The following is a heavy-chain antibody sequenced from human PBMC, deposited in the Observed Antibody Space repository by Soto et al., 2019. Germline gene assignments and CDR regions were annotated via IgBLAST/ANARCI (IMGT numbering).Heavy chain of an antibody. J-gene: IGHJ6*02. CDR1: GDSVSSNSAA. CDR2: TYYRSKWYN. Sequence: PSQTLSLTCAISGDSVSSNSAAWNWIRQSPSRGLEWLGRTYYRSKWYNDYAVSVKSRITINPDTSKNQFSLQLNSVTPEDTAVYYCARGMYHSSGWSRTTEYYYGMDVWGQGTTVTVSS. D-gene: IGHD6-19*01. CDR3: ARGMYHSSGWSRTTEYYYGMDV. V-gene: IGHV6-1*01.